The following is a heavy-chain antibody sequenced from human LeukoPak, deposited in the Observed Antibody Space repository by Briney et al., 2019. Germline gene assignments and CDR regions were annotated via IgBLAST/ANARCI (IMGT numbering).Heavy chain of an antibody. CDR2: ISYDGSNK. CDR3: AREVSSSWYYFDY. J-gene: IGHJ4*02. D-gene: IGHD6-13*01. V-gene: IGHV3-30*04. Sequence: GGSLRLSCAASGFTFSSYAMHWVRQAPGKGLERVAVISYDGSNKYYADSVKGRFTISRDNSKNTLYLQMNSLRAEDTAVYYCAREVSSSWYYFDYWGQGTLVTVSS. CDR1: GFTFSSYA.